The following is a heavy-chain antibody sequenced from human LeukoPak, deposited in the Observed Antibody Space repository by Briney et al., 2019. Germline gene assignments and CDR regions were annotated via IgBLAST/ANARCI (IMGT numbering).Heavy chain of an antibody. V-gene: IGHV4-61*01. CDR2: IYYSGST. Sequence: SETLSLTCTVSGGSVSSGSYYWSWIRQPPGKGLEWIGYIYYSGSTNYNPSLKSRVTIPVDTSKNQFSLKLSSVTAADTAVYYCARGRITFGGVIVTGFDYWGQGTLVTVSS. D-gene: IGHD3-16*02. J-gene: IGHJ4*02. CDR1: GGSVSSGSYY. CDR3: ARGRITFGGVIVTGFDY.